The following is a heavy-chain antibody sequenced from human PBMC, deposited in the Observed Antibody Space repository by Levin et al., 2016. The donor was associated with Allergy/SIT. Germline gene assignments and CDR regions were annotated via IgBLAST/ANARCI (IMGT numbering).Heavy chain of an antibody. Sequence: WIRQPPGKGLEWIGEINHSGSTNYNPSLKSRVTISVDTSKNQFSLKLSSVTAADTAVYYCARVEELRYFDWLPYNWFDPWGQGTLVTVSS. V-gene: IGHV4-34*01. CDR3: ARVEELRYFDWLPYNWFDP. J-gene: IGHJ5*02. D-gene: IGHD3-9*01. CDR2: INHSGST.